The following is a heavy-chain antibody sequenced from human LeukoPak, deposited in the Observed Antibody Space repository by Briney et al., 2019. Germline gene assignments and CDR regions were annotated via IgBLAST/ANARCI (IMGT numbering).Heavy chain of an antibody. CDR2: VWYDGNNK. J-gene: IGHJ4*02. D-gene: IGHD3-16*01. V-gene: IGHV3-33*01. Sequence: PGRSLRLSCAASGFTFSSYGMHWVRQAPGKGLEWVADVWYDGNNKYYADSVKGRFTISRDNSKNTLYLLMDGLRVEDTAAYYCARDVRYAGSGDLYFDYWGQGTLVTVSS. CDR3: ARDVRYAGSGDLYFDY. CDR1: GFTFSSYG.